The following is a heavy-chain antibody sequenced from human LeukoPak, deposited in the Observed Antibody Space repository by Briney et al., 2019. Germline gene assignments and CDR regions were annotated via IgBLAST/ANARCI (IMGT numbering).Heavy chain of an antibody. CDR2: IWYDGSNK. CDR3: AREGASSSWYGARRNWFDP. Sequence: GGSLRLSCAASGFTFSSYGMHWARQAPGKGLEWVAVIWYDGSNKYYADSVKGRFTISRDNSKNTLYLQMNSLRAEDTAVYYCAREGASSSWYGARRNWFDPWGQGTLVTVSS. CDR1: GFTFSSYG. D-gene: IGHD6-13*01. V-gene: IGHV3-33*01. J-gene: IGHJ5*02.